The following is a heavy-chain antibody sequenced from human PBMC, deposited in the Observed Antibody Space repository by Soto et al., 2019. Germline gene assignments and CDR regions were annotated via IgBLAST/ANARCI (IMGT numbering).Heavy chain of an antibody. CDR1: GGSISSYY. CDR2: IYYSGST. V-gene: IGHV4-59*12. J-gene: IGHJ4*02. Sequence: SETLSLTCTVSGGSISSYYWSWIRQPPGKGLEWIGYIYYSGSTIYNPSLKSRVTISVDTSKNQFSLKLSSVTAADTAVYYCARKKGYSYGPHYFDYWGQGTRVTVSS. D-gene: IGHD5-18*01. CDR3: ARKKGYSYGPHYFDY.